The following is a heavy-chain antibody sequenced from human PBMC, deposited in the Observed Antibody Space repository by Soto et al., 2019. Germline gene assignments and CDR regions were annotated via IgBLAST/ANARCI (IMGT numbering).Heavy chain of an antibody. CDR1: GGTFSTSS. V-gene: IGHV1-69*15. CDR2: ILPIFGTA. D-gene: IGHD2-21*02. Sequence: QVQLVQSGAEVKKPGSSVKVSCKASGGTFSTSSMNWVRQAPEQGPEWMGNILPIFGTADYAQKFQGRVTVTANEPKKTVYMELRSLLSAETAVYYCERGHEFGGNSDALDIWGQGTVVTVSS. J-gene: IGHJ3*02. CDR3: ERGHEFGGNSDALDI.